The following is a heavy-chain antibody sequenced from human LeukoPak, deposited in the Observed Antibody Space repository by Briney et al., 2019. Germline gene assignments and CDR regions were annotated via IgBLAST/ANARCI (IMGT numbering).Heavy chain of an antibody. V-gene: IGHV1-69*13. D-gene: IGHD7-27*01. Sequence: ASVKVSCKASGGTFSSYAINWVRQAPGQGLEWMGGIIPIFGTANYAQKFQGRVTITADESTSTAYMELSSLRSEDTAVYYCARDGDSEWTGVSAFDIWGQGTMVTVSS. CDR2: IIPIFGTA. J-gene: IGHJ3*02. CDR3: ARDGDSEWTGVSAFDI. CDR1: GGTFSSYA.